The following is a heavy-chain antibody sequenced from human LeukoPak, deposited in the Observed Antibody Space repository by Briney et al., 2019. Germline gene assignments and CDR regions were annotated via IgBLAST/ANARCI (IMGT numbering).Heavy chain of an antibody. Sequence: GGSLRLSCAASGFTFSDYSMNWVRQAPGKGLEWVSSISDDGNYIYYADSVKGRFTISRDNAKNSLYLQMNSLRAEDTAVYYCARVGVNYGDYYFDYWGQGTLVTVSS. D-gene: IGHD4-17*01. J-gene: IGHJ4*02. V-gene: IGHV3-21*01. CDR2: ISDDGNYI. CDR3: ARVGVNYGDYYFDY. CDR1: GFTFSDYS.